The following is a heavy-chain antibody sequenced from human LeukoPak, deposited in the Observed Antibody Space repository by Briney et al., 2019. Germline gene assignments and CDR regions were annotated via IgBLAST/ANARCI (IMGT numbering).Heavy chain of an antibody. Sequence: SETLSLTCAVYGGSFSGYYWSWIRQPPGKGLEWIGEINHGGSTNYNPSLKSRVTISVDTSKNQFSLKLSSVTAADTAVYYCARMAAAGTRPNWFDPWGQGTLVTVSS. V-gene: IGHV4-34*01. D-gene: IGHD6-13*01. CDR3: ARMAAAGTRPNWFDP. J-gene: IGHJ5*02. CDR1: GGSFSGYY. CDR2: INHGGST.